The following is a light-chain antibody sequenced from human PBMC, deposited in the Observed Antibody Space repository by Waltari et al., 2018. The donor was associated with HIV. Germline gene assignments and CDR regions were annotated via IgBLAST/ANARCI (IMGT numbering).Light chain of an antibody. V-gene: IGKV4-1*01. CDR1: QKILFSSTHKNY. Sequence: DIVLTQSPDSLAVSLGERATMNCKSSQKILFSSTHKNYLSWYQQRPGQPPRLLIYWASSRESGVPERFTGSGSGTNFTLTISRLQADDVAVYFCQQYYSTPRTFGQGTKV. CDR3: QQYYSTPRT. J-gene: IGKJ1*01. CDR2: WAS.